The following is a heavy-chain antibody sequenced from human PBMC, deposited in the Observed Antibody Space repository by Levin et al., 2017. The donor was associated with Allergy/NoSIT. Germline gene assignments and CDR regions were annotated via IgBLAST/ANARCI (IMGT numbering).Heavy chain of an antibody. D-gene: IGHD2-15*01. CDR3: ARELYTSETTGGADY. CDR1: GGSINSPDYY. V-gene: IGHV4-30-4*01. CDR2: TYNTGST. J-gene: IGHJ4*02. Sequence: SETLSLTCTVSGGSINSPDYYWSWIRQPPGKGLEWIGHTYNTGSTYYTPSLKSRVTISVDTSRNDFSLTLRSVTAADTAVYYCARELYTSETTGGADYWGQGTLVTISA.